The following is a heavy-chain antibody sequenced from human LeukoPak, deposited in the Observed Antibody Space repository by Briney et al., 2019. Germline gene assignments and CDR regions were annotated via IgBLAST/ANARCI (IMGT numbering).Heavy chain of an antibody. D-gene: IGHD3-22*01. Sequence: QIGGSLRLSCAASGFTFSSYWMSWVRQAPGKGLEWVANIKQDGSEKYCVDSVKGRFTISRDNAKNTLYLQMNSLRAEDTAVYYCSDSSGYSDAFDIWGQGTMVTVSS. CDR2: IKQDGSEK. CDR3: SDSSGYSDAFDI. V-gene: IGHV3-7*01. J-gene: IGHJ3*02. CDR1: GFTFSSYW.